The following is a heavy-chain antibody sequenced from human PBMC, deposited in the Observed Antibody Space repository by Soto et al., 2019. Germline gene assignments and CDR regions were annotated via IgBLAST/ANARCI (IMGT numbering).Heavy chain of an antibody. J-gene: IGHJ3*02. V-gene: IGHV1-3*05. CDR3: ARDDCSGGSCYPPTGAFDI. Sequence: QVQLVQSGAEEKKPGASVKVSCKACGYIFTTYAMHWVRQAPGQRLEWMGWINAVNGHTKYSQKFQGRVTIAGDTSASTAYMELSSLTSEDTAVYYCARDDCSGGSCYPPTGAFDIWGQGTMVTVSS. CDR1: GYIFTTYA. CDR2: INAVNGHT. D-gene: IGHD2-15*01.